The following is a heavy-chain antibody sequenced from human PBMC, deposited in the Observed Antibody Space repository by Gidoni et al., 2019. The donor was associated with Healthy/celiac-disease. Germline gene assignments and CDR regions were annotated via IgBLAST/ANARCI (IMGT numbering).Heavy chain of an antibody. V-gene: IGHV3-48*01. J-gene: IGHJ4*02. CDR3: ARDGGGTYSSSWFEVYFDY. Sequence: EVQLVESGGGLVQPGGSLRLSCAASGFTFSSYSMNWVRQAPGKGLEWVSYISSSSSTIYYADSVKGRFTISRDNAKNSLYLQMNSLRAEDTAVYYCARDGGGTYSSSWFEVYFDYWGQGTLVTVSS. D-gene: IGHD6-13*01. CDR2: ISSSSSTI. CDR1: GFTFSSYS.